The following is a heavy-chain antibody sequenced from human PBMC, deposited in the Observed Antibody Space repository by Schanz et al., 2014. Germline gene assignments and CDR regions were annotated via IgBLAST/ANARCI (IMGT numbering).Heavy chain of an antibody. V-gene: IGHV4-34*01. J-gene: IGHJ4*02. D-gene: IGHD3-10*01. CDR2: INHSGGT. Sequence: QVQLQQWGAGLLKASETLSLTCAVYGGSSSDCYWSWIRQPPGKGLEWIGEINHSGGTNYNPSLKSRVTMSVDTSKNQLSRIRTSVTAADTAVYYCELITLDRGVRNDYWGQGTLVSVSS. CDR1: GGSSSDCY. CDR3: ELITLDRGVRNDY.